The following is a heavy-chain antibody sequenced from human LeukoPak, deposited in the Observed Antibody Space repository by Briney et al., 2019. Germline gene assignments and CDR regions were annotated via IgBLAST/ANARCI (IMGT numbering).Heavy chain of an antibody. V-gene: IGHV3-7*01. CDR3: AREGRFDP. Sequence: QPGGSLRLSCAASGFTFDDYGMSWVRQAPGKGLEWVANIKQDGSEKYYVDSVKGRFTISRDNAKNSLYLQMNSLRAEDTAVYYCAREGRFDPWGQGTLVTVSS. CDR1: GFTFDDYG. J-gene: IGHJ5*02. CDR2: IKQDGSEK.